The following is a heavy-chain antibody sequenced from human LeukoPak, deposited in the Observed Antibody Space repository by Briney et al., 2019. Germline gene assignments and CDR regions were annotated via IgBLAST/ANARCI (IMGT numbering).Heavy chain of an antibody. V-gene: IGHV1-2*02. CDR2: INPNSGGT. CDR3: ARDNSVGDNAWWFDP. Sequence: ASVKVSCKASGYTFTGYYMHWVRQAPGQGLEWMGWINPNSGGTDYAQKFQGRVTMTRDTSISTAYMELSRLTPDDTAVYYCARDNSVGDNAWWFDPWGQGTLVTVSS. CDR1: GYTFTGYY. D-gene: IGHD1-26*01. J-gene: IGHJ5*02.